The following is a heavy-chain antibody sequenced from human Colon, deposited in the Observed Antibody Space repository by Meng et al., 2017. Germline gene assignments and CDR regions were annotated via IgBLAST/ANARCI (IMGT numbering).Heavy chain of an antibody. CDR3: ARDRYEMNGFDY. Sequence: GESLKISCAASGFTFSNYAMHWVRQAPGKGLEWVAVISYDGSNKYYADSVKGRFTISRDNSKNTLYLQMNSLRAEDTAVYYCARDRYEMNGFDYWGQGTLVTVSS. V-gene: IGHV3-30*04. J-gene: IGHJ4*02. D-gene: IGHD5-12*01. CDR2: ISYDGSNK. CDR1: GFTFSNYA.